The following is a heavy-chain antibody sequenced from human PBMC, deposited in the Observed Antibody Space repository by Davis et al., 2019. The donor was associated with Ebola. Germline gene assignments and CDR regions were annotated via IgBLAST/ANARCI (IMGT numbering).Heavy chain of an antibody. D-gene: IGHD3-3*01. J-gene: IGHJ6*02. CDR2: IWYDGSNK. CDR1: GFTFSSYG. CDR3: ARARLRFLEWLLPHYYYYGMDV. Sequence: GESLKISCAASGFTFSSYGMHWVRQAPGKGLEWVAVIWYDGSNKYYADSVKGRFTISRDNSKNTLYLQMNSLRAEDTAVYYCARARLRFLEWLLPHYYYYGMDVWGQGTTVTVSS. V-gene: IGHV3-33*08.